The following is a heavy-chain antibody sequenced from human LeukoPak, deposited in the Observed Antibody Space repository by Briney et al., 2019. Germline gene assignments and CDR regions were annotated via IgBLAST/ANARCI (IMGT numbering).Heavy chain of an antibody. Sequence: ASVKVSCKASGYTFTGYYMHWVRQAPGQGLEWMGWINPSSGGTNYAQKFQGRVTMTRDTSISTAYMELSRLRSDDTAVYYCARDRSWRLAIGYNWFDPWGQGTMMTVSS. CDR2: INPSSGGT. V-gene: IGHV1-2*02. D-gene: IGHD3-16*02. J-gene: IGHJ5*01. CDR3: ARDRSWRLAIGYNWFDP. CDR1: GYTFTGYY.